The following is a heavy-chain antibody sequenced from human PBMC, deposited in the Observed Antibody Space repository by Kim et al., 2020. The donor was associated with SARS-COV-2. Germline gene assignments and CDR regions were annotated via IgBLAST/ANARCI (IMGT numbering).Heavy chain of an antibody. J-gene: IGHJ6*02. CDR1: GYTLTELS. V-gene: IGHV1-24*01. CDR3: ATDTSIAAAGIYYYYYGMDV. CDR2: FDPEDGET. D-gene: IGHD6-13*01. Sequence: ASVKVSCKVSGYTLTELSMHWVRQAPGKGLEWMGGFDPEDGETIYAQKFQGRVTMTEDTSTDTAYMELSSLRSEYTAVYYCATDTSIAAAGIYYYYYGMDVWGQGTTVTVSS.